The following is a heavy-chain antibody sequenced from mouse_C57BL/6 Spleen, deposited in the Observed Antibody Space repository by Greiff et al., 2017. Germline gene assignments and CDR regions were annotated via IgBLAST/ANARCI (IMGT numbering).Heavy chain of an antibody. V-gene: IGHV1-69*01. J-gene: IGHJ3*01. CDR3: ARGDYYGSSSFAY. Sequence: QVQLQQPGAELVMPGASVKLSCKASGYTFTSYWMHWVKQRPGQGLEWIGEIDPSDSYTNYNQKFKGKSTLTVDKSSSTAYMQLSSLTSEDSAVYYCARGDYYGSSSFAYWCQGTLVTVSA. CDR2: IDPSDSYT. D-gene: IGHD1-1*01. CDR1: GYTFTSYW.